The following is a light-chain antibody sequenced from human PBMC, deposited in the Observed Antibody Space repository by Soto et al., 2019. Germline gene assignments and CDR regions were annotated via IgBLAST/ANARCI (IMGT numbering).Light chain of an antibody. CDR3: AAWDDSMNGVV. Sequence: QSVLTQPPSASGTPGQRVIISCSGSNSNIGINTVNWYQQLPGTAPKLLNYGNNQRPSGVPDRFSGSKSDTSASLAISGLQSEDEADYYCAAWDDSMNGVVFGGGTKLTGL. J-gene: IGLJ2*01. CDR2: GNN. V-gene: IGLV1-44*01. CDR1: NSNIGINT.